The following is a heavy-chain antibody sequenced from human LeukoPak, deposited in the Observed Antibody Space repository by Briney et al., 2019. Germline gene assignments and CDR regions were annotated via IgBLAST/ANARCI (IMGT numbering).Heavy chain of an antibody. D-gene: IGHD4-11*01. CDR1: GFTLPTSW. Sequence: GESLRPSFAASGFTLPTSWMHWVRQAPGEGRVWGSRITPDGITTYSDSVKGRFTISRDNAKNTLYLQMNSLRAEETAVYYCVRDSDYSLYSWGQGTLVTVSS. CDR2: ITPDGIT. J-gene: IGHJ4*02. V-gene: IGHV3-74*01. CDR3: VRDSDYSLYS.